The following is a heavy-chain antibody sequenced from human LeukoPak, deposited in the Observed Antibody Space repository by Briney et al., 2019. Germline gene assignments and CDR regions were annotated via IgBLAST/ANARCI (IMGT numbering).Heavy chain of an antibody. J-gene: IGHJ6*02. CDR2: ISSSGST. D-gene: IGHD4-23*01. V-gene: IGHV4-30-4*01. CDR3: ARDQLPYGMDV. CDR1: GASTNSVDYY. Sequence: SETLSLTCTVSGASTNSVDYYWSWIRQPPGRGLEWIGYISSSGSTFYSPSLKSRLTISVDTSKNQFSLRLRSVTAADTAMYYCARDQLPYGMDVWGRGTTVTVSS.